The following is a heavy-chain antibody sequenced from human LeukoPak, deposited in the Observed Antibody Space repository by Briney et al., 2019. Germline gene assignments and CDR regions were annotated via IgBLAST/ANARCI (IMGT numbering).Heavy chain of an antibody. V-gene: IGHV3-21*01. Sequence: GGFLRLSCAASQFTFDYHDMNWVRQAPGKGLEWVSSISRGSTKITYADSVKGRFTISRDNAKNSLYLQMNSLRVEDTAVYYCVRVSPLTFYYYMDVWGKGTTVTVSS. D-gene: IGHD2/OR15-2a*01. J-gene: IGHJ6*03. CDR3: VRVSPLTFYYYMDV. CDR2: ISRGSTKI. CDR1: QFTFDYHD.